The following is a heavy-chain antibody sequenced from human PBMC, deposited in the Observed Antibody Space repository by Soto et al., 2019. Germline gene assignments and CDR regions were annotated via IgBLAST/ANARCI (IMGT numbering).Heavy chain of an antibody. J-gene: IGHJ4*02. V-gene: IGHV3-7*04. CDR1: GFTFSSYW. D-gene: IGHD3-10*01. Sequence: EVQLVESGGGLVQPGGSLRLSCAASGFTFSSYWMSWVRQAPGKGLEWVANIKQDGSEKYYVDSVKGRFTISRDNAKNSLYLQMNSLRAEDTAVYYCARDRPGVTMVPPGGHQTGYWGQGTLVTVSS. CDR3: ARDRPGVTMVPPGGHQTGY. CDR2: IKQDGSEK.